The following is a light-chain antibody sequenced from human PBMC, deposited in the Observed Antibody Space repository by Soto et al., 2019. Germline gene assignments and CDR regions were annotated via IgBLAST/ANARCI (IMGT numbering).Light chain of an antibody. CDR2: EAS. Sequence: DIQMTQSPSTLSASVGDRVTITCRASQSISGSLAWYQQKPGKAPKLLIYEASNLKSGFPSRFSGSGSGKESTLTSSSLQPDDSASYYCQQYNGYWTFGQGTRVEIK. CDR3: QQYNGYWT. V-gene: IGKV1-5*03. CDR1: QSISGS. J-gene: IGKJ1*01.